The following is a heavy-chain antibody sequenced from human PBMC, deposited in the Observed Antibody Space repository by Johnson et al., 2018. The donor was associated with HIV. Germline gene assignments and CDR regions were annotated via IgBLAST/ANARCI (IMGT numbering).Heavy chain of an antibody. J-gene: IGHJ3*02. V-gene: IGHV3-23*01. D-gene: IGHD3-22*01. CDR1: GFTFSSYW. CDR3: ERDRGTMIVVVSAFDI. Sequence: VQLMESGGVLVQPGGSLRLSCAASGFTFSSYWMSWVRQAPGKGLEWVSAISGSGGSTYYAASVQGRFTISIDNSKNTLFLQMNSLRAEDTAVYYCERDRGTMIVVVSAFDICGQGTRVTVSS. CDR2: ISGSGGST.